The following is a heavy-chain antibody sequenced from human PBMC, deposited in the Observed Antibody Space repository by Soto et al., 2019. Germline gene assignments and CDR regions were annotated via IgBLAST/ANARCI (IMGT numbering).Heavy chain of an antibody. CDR3: AKSPNFYCSSPNCYKYYFDH. J-gene: IGHJ4*02. Sequence: SLRLSFAASGFTFNTYGMHWVRQAPGKGLEWVAVISYDGSEKYYVDSVKGRFTISKDNSKNTLYLQMNSLRPEDTAVYYCAKSPNFYCSSPNCYKYYFDHWGQGTRVTVSS. V-gene: IGHV3-30*18. CDR1: GFTFNTYG. D-gene: IGHD2-2*02. CDR2: ISYDGSEK.